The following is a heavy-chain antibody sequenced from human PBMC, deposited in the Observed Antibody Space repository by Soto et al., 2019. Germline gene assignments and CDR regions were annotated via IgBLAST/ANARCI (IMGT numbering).Heavy chain of an antibody. V-gene: IGHV1-18*01. Sequence: QVQLVQSGAEVKKPGASVKVSCKASGYTFTSYGISWVRQAPGQGLEWMGWISAYNGNTNYAQKLQGRVTMTTDTSTSTADMELRSLRSDDTAVYYCARDYYDSSGYYYLSSHWGQGTLVTVSS. D-gene: IGHD3-22*01. J-gene: IGHJ4*02. CDR2: ISAYNGNT. CDR3: ARDYYDSSGYYYLSSH. CDR1: GYTFTSYG.